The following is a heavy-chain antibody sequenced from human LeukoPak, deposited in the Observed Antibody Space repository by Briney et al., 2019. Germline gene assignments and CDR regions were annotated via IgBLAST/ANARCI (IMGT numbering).Heavy chain of an antibody. Sequence: GGSLRLSCAASGFTFSSYSMNWVRQAPGKGLEWVSYISSSSSTIYYAHSVKGRFTISRDNSKNTLYLQMNSLRAEDTAVYYCAKNSQQLVLVFYFDYWGQGTLVTVSS. CDR2: ISSSSSTI. J-gene: IGHJ4*02. CDR3: AKNSQQLVLVFYFDY. D-gene: IGHD6-13*01. V-gene: IGHV3-48*01. CDR1: GFTFSSYS.